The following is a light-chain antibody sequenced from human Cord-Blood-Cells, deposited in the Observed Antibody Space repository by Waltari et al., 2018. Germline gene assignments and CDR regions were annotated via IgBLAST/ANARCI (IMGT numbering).Light chain of an antibody. CDR2: GAS. CDR1: QSVSNN. Sequence: EIVMTQSPATLSVSPGERATLSCRASQSVSNNLARYQQKPGQAPRLPIYGASTRATGIAARFSGSGSGTEFTLTISSLQSEDFAVYYCQQYNNWPPATFGQGTKVEIK. V-gene: IGKV3-15*01. CDR3: QQYNNWPPAT. J-gene: IGKJ1*01.